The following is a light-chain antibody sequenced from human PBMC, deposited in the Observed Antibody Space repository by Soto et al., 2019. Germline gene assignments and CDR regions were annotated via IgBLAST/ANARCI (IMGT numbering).Light chain of an antibody. CDR3: QQSDSTPIT. V-gene: IGKV1-39*01. J-gene: IGKJ5*01. Sequence: DIQLTQSPSSLSASVGDRITITCRASQGISTYLNWYQQKPGKAPKLLIYAASSLQSGVPSRFSGSGSGADFTLTISSLQPEDFATYYCQQSDSTPITFGQGTRLEI. CDR1: QGISTY. CDR2: AAS.